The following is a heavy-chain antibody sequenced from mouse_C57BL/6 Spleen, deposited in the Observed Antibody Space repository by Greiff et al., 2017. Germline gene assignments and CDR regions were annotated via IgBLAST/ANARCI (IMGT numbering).Heavy chain of an antibody. Sequence: QVQLQQSGAELARPGASVKLSCKASGYTFTSYGISWVKQRTGQGLEWIGEIYPRSGNTYYNEKFKGKATLTADKSSSTAYMELRSLTSADSAVYCCAIYDGSSWFAYWGQGTLVTVSA. D-gene: IGHD2-3*01. V-gene: IGHV1-81*01. CDR1: GYTFTSYG. CDR3: AIYDGSSWFAY. CDR2: IYPRSGNT. J-gene: IGHJ3*01.